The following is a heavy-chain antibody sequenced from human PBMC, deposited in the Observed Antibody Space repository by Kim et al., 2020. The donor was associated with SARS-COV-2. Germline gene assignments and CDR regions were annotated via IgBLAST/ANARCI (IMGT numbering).Heavy chain of an antibody. CDR2: SEK. V-gene: IGHV3-7*01. CDR3: ARGSVFFDL. Sequence: SEKYSVDSVTGRFTISRDNAKNTLYLQMNSLRAEDTTVYYCARGSVFFDLWGRGTLVTVSS. J-gene: IGHJ2*01. D-gene: IGHD3-10*01.